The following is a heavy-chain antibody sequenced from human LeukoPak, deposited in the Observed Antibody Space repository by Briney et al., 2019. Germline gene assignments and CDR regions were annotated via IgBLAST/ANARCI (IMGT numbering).Heavy chain of an antibody. CDR2: INWNSDTK. CDR3: AKDTGGNGAYFYAMDV. D-gene: IGHD4-23*01. J-gene: IGHJ6*02. V-gene: IGHV3-9*01. CDR1: GFAFHNYA. Sequence: GRSLRLSCVGSGFAFHNYAMHWVRRPPGKGLEWVSAINWNSDTKAYADSVKGRFTISRDRARNSLYPQMDSLRPEDTALYYCAKDTGGNGAYFYAMDVWGQGTSVTVSS.